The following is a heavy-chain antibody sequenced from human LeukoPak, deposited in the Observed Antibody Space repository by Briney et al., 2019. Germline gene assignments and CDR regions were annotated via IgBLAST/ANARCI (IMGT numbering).Heavy chain of an antibody. CDR1: GFTFSSYA. CDR3: ARDSGYCSGGSCLFIDY. J-gene: IGHJ4*02. D-gene: IGHD2-15*01. CDR2: ISYDGSNK. Sequence: GGSLRLSCAASGFTFSSYAMHWVRQAPGKGLEWVAVISYDGSNKYYADSVKGRFTISRDNSKNTLYLQMNSLRAEDTAVYYCARDSGYCSGGSCLFIDYWGQGTLVTVSS. V-gene: IGHV3-30*04.